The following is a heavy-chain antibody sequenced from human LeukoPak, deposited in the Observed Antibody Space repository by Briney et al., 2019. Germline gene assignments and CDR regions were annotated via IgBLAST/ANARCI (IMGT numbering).Heavy chain of an antibody. CDR2: INPNSGGT. CDR3: ARGGYSSSWYDGGMIDY. CDR1: GYTFTGYY. D-gene: IGHD6-13*01. V-gene: IGHV1-2*06. J-gene: IGHJ4*02. Sequence: ASVKVSCKASGYTFTGYYMHWVRQAPGQGQEGMGRINPNSGGTNYAKKFQGRGTITRDTSISTAYMELSRLRSDDTAVYYCARGGYSSSWYDGGMIDYWGQGTLVTVSS.